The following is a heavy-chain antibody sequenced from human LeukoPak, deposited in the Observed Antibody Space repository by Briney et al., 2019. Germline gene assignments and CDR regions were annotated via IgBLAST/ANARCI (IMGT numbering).Heavy chain of an antibody. CDR3: ARHKNRYCGGDCYSFDY. J-gene: IGHJ4*02. D-gene: IGHD2-21*01. V-gene: IGHV4-39*01. CDR1: GGSISSSSYY. Sequence: SETLSLTCTVSGGSISSSSYYWGWIRQPPGKGLEWIGSIYYSGSTYYNPSLKSRVTISVDTSKNQFSLKLSSVTAADTAVYYCARHKNRYCGGDCYSFDYWGQGTLVTVSS. CDR2: IYYSGST.